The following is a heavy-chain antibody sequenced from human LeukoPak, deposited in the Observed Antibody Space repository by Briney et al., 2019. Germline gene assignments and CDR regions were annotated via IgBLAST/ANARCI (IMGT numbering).Heavy chain of an antibody. CDR3: ARELEYCSGGNCYSEGSIDY. J-gene: IGHJ4*02. Sequence: GGSLRLSCAASGFTFSSYGMNWVRQAPGKRLEWVAVISYDGSIKDYADSVKGRFTISRDNSKNTLYLQINSLRPEDTAVYYCARELEYCSGGNCYSEGSIDYWGQGTLVIVSS. D-gene: IGHD2-15*01. CDR1: GFTFSSYG. CDR2: ISYDGSIK. V-gene: IGHV3-30*04.